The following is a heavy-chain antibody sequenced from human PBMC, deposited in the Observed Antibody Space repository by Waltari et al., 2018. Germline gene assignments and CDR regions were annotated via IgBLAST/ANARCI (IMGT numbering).Heavy chain of an antibody. V-gene: IGHV3-7*01. Sequence: EVQLVESGGGLVQPGGSLRLSCAASGFSFSSPWMRWVRQTPVKGLEWLANINQDGSQTYYEDSVKGRFTVSRDNAKNSLFLQMNSLRAEDTAVYYCARDGYDAGLYFDLWGRGTLVTVSS. CDR3: ARDGYDAGLYFDL. D-gene: IGHD2-2*01. CDR1: GFSFSSPW. J-gene: IGHJ2*01. CDR2: INQDGSQT.